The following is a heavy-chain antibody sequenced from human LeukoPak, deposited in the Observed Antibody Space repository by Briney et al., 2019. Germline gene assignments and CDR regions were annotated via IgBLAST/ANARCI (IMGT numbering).Heavy chain of an antibody. CDR3: ARGGEYYDILAGKNQFDY. CDR1: GYTFTSYG. D-gene: IGHD3-9*01. Sequence: ASVKVSCKASGYTFTSYGISWVRQAPGQGLEWMGWISAYNGNTNYAPNLQGRVTMTTDTSTSTAYMELRSLRSVDTAVYYCARGGEYYDILAGKNQFDYWGQGTLVTVSS. CDR2: ISAYNGNT. V-gene: IGHV1-18*01. J-gene: IGHJ4*02.